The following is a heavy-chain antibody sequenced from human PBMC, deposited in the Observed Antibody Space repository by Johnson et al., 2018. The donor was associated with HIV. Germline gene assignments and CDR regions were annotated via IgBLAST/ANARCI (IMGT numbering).Heavy chain of an antibody. CDR3: ARGRARAFDI. J-gene: IGHJ3*02. Sequence: QVQLVESGGGVVQPGRSLRLSCAASGFTFSSYAMHWVRQAPGKGLEWVAVISYDGSNKYYADSVKGRFTISRDNSKNTLCLQMNSLRAEDTAVYYCARGRARAFDIWGQGTMVTVFS. CDR2: ISYDGSNK. V-gene: IGHV3-30-3*01. CDR1: GFTFSSYA. D-gene: IGHD5-12*01.